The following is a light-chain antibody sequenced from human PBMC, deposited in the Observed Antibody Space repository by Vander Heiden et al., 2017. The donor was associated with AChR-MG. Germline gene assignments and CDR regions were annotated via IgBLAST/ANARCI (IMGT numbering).Light chain of an antibody. CDR3: QQYKSYPLT. V-gene: IGKV1-5*03. Sequence: DIQMTPSPSTLSASVGDRVTITCRASQSISSWLAWYQQKPGKAPKLLIYKASSLESGVPSRFSGSGSGTEFTLTISSLQPDDFATYYCQQYKSYPLTFPCGAKVEI. CDR2: KAS. CDR1: QSISSW. J-gene: IGKJ4*01.